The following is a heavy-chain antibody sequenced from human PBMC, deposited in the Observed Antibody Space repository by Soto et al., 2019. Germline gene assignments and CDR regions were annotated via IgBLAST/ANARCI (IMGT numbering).Heavy chain of an antibody. CDR3: ARETQDGYNSAPFDY. V-gene: IGHV4-30-4*01. CDR1: GGSISSGDYY. CDR2: IYYSGST. Sequence: LSLTCTVSGGSISSGDYYWSWIRQPPGKGLEWIGYIYYSGSTYYNPSLKSRVTVSVDTSKNQFSLKLSSVTAADTAVYYCARETQDGYNSAPFDYWGQGTLVTVSS. J-gene: IGHJ4*02. D-gene: IGHD5-12*01.